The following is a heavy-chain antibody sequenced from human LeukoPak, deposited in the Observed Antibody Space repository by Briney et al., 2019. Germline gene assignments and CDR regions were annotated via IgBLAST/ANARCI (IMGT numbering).Heavy chain of an antibody. CDR2: IIPILGIA. Sequence: SVKVSCKAPGGTFSSYAISWVRQAPGQGLEWMGRIIPILGIANYAQKFQGRVTITADKSTSTAYMELSSLRSEDTAVYYCARASDRDGSGSYYNDYWGQGTLVTVSS. D-gene: IGHD3-10*01. V-gene: IGHV1-69*04. J-gene: IGHJ4*02. CDR3: ARASDRDGSGSYYNDY. CDR1: GGTFSSYA.